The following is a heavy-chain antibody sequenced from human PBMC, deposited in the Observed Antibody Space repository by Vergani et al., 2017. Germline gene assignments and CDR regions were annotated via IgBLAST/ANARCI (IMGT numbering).Heavy chain of an antibody. D-gene: IGHD6-19*01. CDR2: INAGNGNT. CDR1: GYTFTSYA. J-gene: IGHJ4*02. Sequence: QVQLVQSGAEVKKPGASVKVSCTASGYTFTSYAMHWVRQAPGQRLEWMGWINAGNGNTKYSQKFQGRVTITRDTSASTAYMELSSLRSEDTAVYYCARSDAVADPFDYWGQGTLVTVSS. V-gene: IGHV1-3*01. CDR3: ARSDAVADPFDY.